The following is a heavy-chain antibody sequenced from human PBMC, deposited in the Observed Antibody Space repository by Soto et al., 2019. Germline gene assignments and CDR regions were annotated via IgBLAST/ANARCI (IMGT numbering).Heavy chain of an antibody. D-gene: IGHD3-16*01. V-gene: IGHV1-8*01. CDR2: MNPNRGNT. Sequence: ASVKVSCKASGYTFTSYDINWVRQATGQGLEWMGWMNPNRGNTGYAQKFQGRVTMTRNTSISTAYMELSSLRSEDTAVYYCARGAGGMRTWGNDAFDIWGQGTMVTVPS. CDR3: ARGAGGMRTWGNDAFDI. CDR1: GYTFTSYD. J-gene: IGHJ3*02.